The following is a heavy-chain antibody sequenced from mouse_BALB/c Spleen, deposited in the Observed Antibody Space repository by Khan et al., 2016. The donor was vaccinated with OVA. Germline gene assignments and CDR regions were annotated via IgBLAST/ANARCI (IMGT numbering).Heavy chain of an antibody. Sequence: QVQLKESGAELVRPGASVTLSCKASGYTFTDYEMHWVKQTPVHGLEWIGAIDPETGGTAYNQKFKGKATLTADKSSSTAYMELRSLTSEDSAGYYCTRSDGYYGYFEVWGTGTTVTVSS. V-gene: IGHV1-15*01. D-gene: IGHD2-3*01. CDR1: GYTFTDYE. CDR3: TRSDGYYGYFEV. CDR2: IDPETGGT. J-gene: IGHJ1*03.